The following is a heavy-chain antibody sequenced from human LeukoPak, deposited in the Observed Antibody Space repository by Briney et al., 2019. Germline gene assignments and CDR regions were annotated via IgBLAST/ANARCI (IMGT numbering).Heavy chain of an antibody. CDR1: GFTVSSNY. Sequence: GGSLRFSCAASGFTVSSNYMSWVRQAPGKGLEWVSVIYSGGSTYYADSVKGRFTISRDNSKNTLYLQMNSLRAEDTAVYYCARALSSPFDYWGQGTLVTVSS. CDR2: IYSGGST. CDR3: ARALSSPFDY. J-gene: IGHJ4*02. V-gene: IGHV3-66*02. D-gene: IGHD6-13*01.